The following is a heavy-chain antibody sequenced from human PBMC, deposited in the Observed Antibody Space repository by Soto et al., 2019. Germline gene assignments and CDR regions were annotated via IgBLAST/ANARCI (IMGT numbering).Heavy chain of an antibody. CDR3: ARPTIAVAGPDAFDI. CDR2: ISAYNGNT. V-gene: IGHV1-18*01. Sequence: ASVKVSCKASGYTFTSYGISWVRQAPGQGLEWMGWISAYNGNTNYAQKLQGRVTMTTDTSTSTVYMELRSLRSEDTAVYYCARPTIAVAGPDAFDIWGQGTMVTVSS. D-gene: IGHD6-19*01. J-gene: IGHJ3*02. CDR1: GYTFTSYG.